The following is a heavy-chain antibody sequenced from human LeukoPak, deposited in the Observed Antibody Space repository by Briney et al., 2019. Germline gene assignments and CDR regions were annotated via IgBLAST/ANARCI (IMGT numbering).Heavy chain of an antibody. J-gene: IGHJ3*02. D-gene: IGHD1-7*01. CDR2: INQDGTEK. V-gene: IGHV3-7*01. Sequence: SGESLRLSCAASGFTFTTYWMSWVRQLPGKGLEWVANINQDGTEKYYVDSVKGRFTISRDNAKNSLYLQMNSLRAEDTAVYYCARDQLELRPGGGSNDAFDIWGQGTMVTVSS. CDR1: GFTFTTYW. CDR3: ARDQLELRPGGGSNDAFDI.